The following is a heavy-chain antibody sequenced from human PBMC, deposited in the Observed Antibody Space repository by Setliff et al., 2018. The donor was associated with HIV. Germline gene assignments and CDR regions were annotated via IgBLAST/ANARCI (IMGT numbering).Heavy chain of an antibody. Sequence: GGSLRLSCAASGFTFGSQWMHWVRQAPGKGLVWVSRISPDGSVINYAGSVKGRFTISRDNTKNTLYLQMNGLRAEDTAVYYCVRGIVGASVFNYWGQGTQVTVSS. CDR1: GFTFGSQW. CDR2: ISPDGSVI. V-gene: IGHV3-74*01. CDR3: VRGIVGASVFNY. D-gene: IGHD1-26*01. J-gene: IGHJ4*02.